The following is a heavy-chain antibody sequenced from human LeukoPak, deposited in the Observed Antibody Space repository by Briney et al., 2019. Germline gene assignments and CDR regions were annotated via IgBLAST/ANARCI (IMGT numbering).Heavy chain of an antibody. J-gene: IGHJ4*02. D-gene: IGHD2-2*02. Sequence: PGRSLRLSCVASGFAFSSYSMHWVRQAPGKGLEWVAVISYDGSRKYDADSVKGRFTISRDNSKNTLYLQMNSLRTEDTAVYYRARLPGYCSSNSRYKMTIPFDHWGQGTLVTVSS. CDR1: GFAFSSYS. CDR2: ISYDGSRK. CDR3: ARLPGYCSSNSRYKMTIPFDH. V-gene: IGHV3-30-3*01.